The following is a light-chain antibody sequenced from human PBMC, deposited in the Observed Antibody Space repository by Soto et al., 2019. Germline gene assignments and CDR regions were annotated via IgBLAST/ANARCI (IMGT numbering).Light chain of an antibody. CDR3: QQYNSYM. CDR2: DAS. CDR1: QSISSW. V-gene: IGKV1-5*01. J-gene: IGKJ1*01. Sequence: DIQMTQSPSTLSASVRDRVTITCRASQSISSWLAWYQQKPGKAPKLLIYDASSLESGVPSRFSGSGSGTEFTLTISSLQPDDFATYYCQQYNSYMFGQGAKVDNK.